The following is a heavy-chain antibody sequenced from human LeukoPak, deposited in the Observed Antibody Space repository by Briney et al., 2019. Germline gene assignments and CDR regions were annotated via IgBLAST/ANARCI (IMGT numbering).Heavy chain of an antibody. CDR2: IDWDDDK. J-gene: IGHJ3*02. Sequence: SGPALVKPTQTLTLTCKNSVFSISTRGMRESWIRQPPGKALEWLARIDWDDDKFYSTSLKTRLTISKDTSKNQVVLIMTNMDPVDTATYYCARMATRGTPVDTAMDAAFDIWGQGTTVTVSS. CDR3: ARMATRGTPVDTAMDAAFDI. D-gene: IGHD5-18*01. V-gene: IGHV2-70*04. CDR1: VFSISTRGMR.